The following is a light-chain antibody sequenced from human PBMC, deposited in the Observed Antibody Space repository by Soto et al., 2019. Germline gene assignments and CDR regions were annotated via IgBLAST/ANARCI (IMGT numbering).Light chain of an antibody. CDR2: GAS. J-gene: IGKJ1*01. V-gene: IGKV3-15*01. Sequence: ETEITQSVDTVSVSPRERDTLYCRASQSVSSNLAWYQQKPGQAPRLLIYGASTRATGIPARFSGSGSGTEFTLTISSLHSEDFAVYCCQRYNNWPRTFGQGTKVDIK. CDR3: QRYNNWPRT. CDR1: QSVSSN.